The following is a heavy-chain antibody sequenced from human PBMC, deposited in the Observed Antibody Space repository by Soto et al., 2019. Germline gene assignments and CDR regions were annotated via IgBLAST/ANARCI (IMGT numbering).Heavy chain of an antibody. V-gene: IGHV3-21*01. D-gene: IGHD3-10*01. Sequence: GGSLRLSCAASGFTFSSYSMNWVRQAPGKGLEWVSSISSSSSYIYYADSVKGRFTISRDNAKNSLYLQMNSLRAEDTAVYYCARDSDGSGSYYSPPSWFDPWGQGTLVTVSS. CDR1: GFTFSSYS. CDR2: ISSSSSYI. J-gene: IGHJ5*02. CDR3: ARDSDGSGSYYSPPSWFDP.